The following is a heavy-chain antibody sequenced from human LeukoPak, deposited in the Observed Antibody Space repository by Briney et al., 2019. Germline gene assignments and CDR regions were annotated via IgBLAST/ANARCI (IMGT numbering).Heavy chain of an antibody. CDR3: ARHGHDSGNFEAHFDY. V-gene: IGHV4-59*08. CDR1: GGSISGYY. D-gene: IGHD3-22*01. CDR2: TNYGGTT. Sequence: SETLSLTCTVSGGSISGYYWSWIRQSPGKGLEWIGYTNYGGTTNYNPSLKSRVAMSVDTSKNQFSLNLSSVTAADTAVYYCARHGHDSGNFEAHFDYWGQGTLVTVSS. J-gene: IGHJ4*02.